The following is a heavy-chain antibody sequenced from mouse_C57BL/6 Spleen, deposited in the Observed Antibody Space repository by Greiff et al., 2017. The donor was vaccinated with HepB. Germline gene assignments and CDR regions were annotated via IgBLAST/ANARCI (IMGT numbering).Heavy chain of an antibody. CDR2: IDPSDSYT. D-gene: IGHD3-2*02. Sequence: QVHVKQPGAELVKPGASVKLSCKASGYTFTSYWMQWVKQRPGQGLEWIGEIDPSDSYTNYNQKFKGKATLTVDTSSSTAYMQLSSLTSEDSAVYYCARFRDSSGYEYYAMDYWGQGTSVTVSS. CDR3: ARFRDSSGYEYYAMDY. V-gene: IGHV1-50*01. CDR1: GYTFTSYW. J-gene: IGHJ4*01.